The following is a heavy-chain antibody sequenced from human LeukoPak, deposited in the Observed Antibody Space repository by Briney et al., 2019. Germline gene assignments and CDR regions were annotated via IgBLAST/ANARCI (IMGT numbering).Heavy chain of an antibody. J-gene: IGHJ5*02. CDR2: INQDESNK. D-gene: IGHD3-10*01. V-gene: IGHV3-7*03. CDR1: GFTFSDYW. CDR3: ATGAHYYGS. Sequence: GGSLRLSCVASGFTFSDYWMSWVRQAPGKGLEWVANINQDESNKQYVDSIKGRFTISRDNAKNTLYLQMNSLRAEDTAVYYCATGAHYYGSWGQGILVTVSS.